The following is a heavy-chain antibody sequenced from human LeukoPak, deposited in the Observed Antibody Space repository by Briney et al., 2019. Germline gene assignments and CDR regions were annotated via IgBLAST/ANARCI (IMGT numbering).Heavy chain of an antibody. D-gene: IGHD6-13*01. CDR2: IYPGDSDT. CDR1: GYSFTSYW. J-gene: IGHJ4*02. Sequence: GESLKISCKGSGYSFTSYWIGWVRQMPGKGLEWMGIIYPGDSDTRYSPSFQGQVTISADKSISTAYLQWSSLKASDTAMYYRARHLEVVPFGYSSSWYPDYWGQGTLVTVSS. CDR3: ARHLEVVPFGYSSSWYPDY. V-gene: IGHV5-51*01.